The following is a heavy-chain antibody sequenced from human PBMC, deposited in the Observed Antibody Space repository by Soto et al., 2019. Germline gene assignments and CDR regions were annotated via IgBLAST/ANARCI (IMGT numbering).Heavy chain of an antibody. CDR1: GFTFSSYG. D-gene: IGHD4-17*01. CDR2: ISYDGSNK. J-gene: IGHJ4*02. CDR3: AKAPGDYGDYLFDY. V-gene: IGHV3-30*18. Sequence: ESGGGVVQPGRSLRLSCAASGFTFSSYGMHWVRQAPGKGLEWVAVISYDGSNKYYADSVKGRFTISRDNSKNTLYLQMNSLRAEDTAVYYCAKAPGDYGDYLFDYWGQGTLVTVSS.